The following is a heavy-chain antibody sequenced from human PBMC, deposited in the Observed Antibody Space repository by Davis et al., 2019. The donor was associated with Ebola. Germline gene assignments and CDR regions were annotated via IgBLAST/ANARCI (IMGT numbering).Heavy chain of an antibody. J-gene: IGHJ5*02. CDR3: ARECMRPVLNQPGWYSGQTRRYNWFDP. V-gene: IGHV3-7*03. D-gene: IGHD6-19*01. CDR2: IKQDGSEK. Sequence: GGSLRLSCAASGFTFSSYWMSWVRQAPGKGLEWVANIKQDGSEKYYVDSVKGRFTISRDNAKNSLYLQMNSLRAEDTAVYYCARECMRPVLNQPGWYSGQTRRYNWFDPWGQGTLVTVSS. CDR1: GFTFSSYW.